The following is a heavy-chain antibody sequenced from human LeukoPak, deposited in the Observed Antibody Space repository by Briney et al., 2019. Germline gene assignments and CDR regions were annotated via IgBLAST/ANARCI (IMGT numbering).Heavy chain of an antibody. J-gene: IGHJ3*02. D-gene: IGHD5-24*01. CDR1: GFTFSSYE. V-gene: IGHV3-48*03. CDR3: ARDLWVATIFPGAFDI. Sequence: GSLRLSCAASGFTFSSYEMNWVRQAPGKGLEWVSYINTRGTTIYYADSVKGRFTISRDNAKNSLYLQMNSLRAEDTAVYYCARDLWVATIFPGAFDIWGQGTMVTVSS. CDR2: INTRGTTI.